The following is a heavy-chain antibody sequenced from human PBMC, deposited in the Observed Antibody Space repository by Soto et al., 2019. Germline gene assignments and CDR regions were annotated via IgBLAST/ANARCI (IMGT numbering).Heavy chain of an antibody. J-gene: IGHJ5*02. CDR3: ARDHYGDYSLVSWFDP. V-gene: IGHV3-48*01. Sequence: PGGSLRLSCAASGFTFSSYSMNWVRQAPGKGLEWVSYISSSSSTIYYADSVKGRFTISRGNAKNSLYLQMNSLRGEDTAVYYCARDHYGDYSLVSWFDPWGQGTLVTVSS. CDR2: ISSSSSTI. D-gene: IGHD4-17*01. CDR1: GFTFSSYS.